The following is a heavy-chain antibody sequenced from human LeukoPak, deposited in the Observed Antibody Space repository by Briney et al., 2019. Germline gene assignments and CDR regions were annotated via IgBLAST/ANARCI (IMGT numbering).Heavy chain of an antibody. CDR2: ISYDGSNK. D-gene: IGHD3-22*01. V-gene: IGHV3-30*04. CDR3: ARDSKPYYDSSGPHDY. CDR1: GFTFSSYA. J-gene: IGHJ4*02. Sequence: PGGSLRLSCAASGFTFSSYAMHWVRQAPGKGLEWVAVISYDGSNKYYADSVKGRFTISRDNSKNTLYLQMNSLRAEDTAVYYCARDSKPYYDSSGPHDYWGQGTLVTVSS.